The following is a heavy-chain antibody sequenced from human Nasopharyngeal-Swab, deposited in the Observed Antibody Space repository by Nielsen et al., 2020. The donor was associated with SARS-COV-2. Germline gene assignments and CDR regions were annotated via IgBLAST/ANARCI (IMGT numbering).Heavy chain of an antibody. CDR2: VYYSGTI. CDR3: AAIAVGDASWFDP. Sequence: SETLSLTCTVSGGSISSGGYYWSWIRQPPGKGLEWIGYVYYSGTINYNLSLKRRLTISLDTSKNQFSLKLTSVTAADTAVYYCAAIAVGDASWFDPWGQGTLVTVSS. D-gene: IGHD1-26*01. V-gene: IGHV4-61*08. CDR1: GGSISSGGYY. J-gene: IGHJ5*02.